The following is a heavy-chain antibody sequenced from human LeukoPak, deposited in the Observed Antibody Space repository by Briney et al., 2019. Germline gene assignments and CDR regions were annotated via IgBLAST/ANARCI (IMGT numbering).Heavy chain of an antibody. CDR1: GGSISSYY. D-gene: IGHD2-21*02. J-gene: IGHJ4*02. Sequence: SETLSLTCSVSGGSISSYYWSWMRQSPGKGLEWIGYMHHSGSTNFNPSLKSRVTISVDTSKNQFSLKLSFVTAADTAVYYCARAKYCGGDCYYYFDYWGQGTLVTVSS. CDR3: ARAKYCGGDCYYYFDY. CDR2: MHHSGST. V-gene: IGHV4-59*01.